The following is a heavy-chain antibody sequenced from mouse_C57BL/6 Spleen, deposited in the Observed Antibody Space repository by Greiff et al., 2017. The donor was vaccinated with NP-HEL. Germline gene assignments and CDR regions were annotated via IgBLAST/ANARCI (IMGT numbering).Heavy chain of an antibody. V-gene: IGHV1-82*01. CDR3: TREGALYYDSSFDY. J-gene: IGHJ2*01. CDR1: GYAFSSSW. Sequence: VQLQQSGPELVKPGASVKISCKASGYAFSSSWMNWVKQRPGKGLEWIGRISPGDGDTNSNGKFKGKATLTADKASSTAYMQRSSLTSEDSAVYFCTREGALYYDSSFDYRGQSATLTVSS. D-gene: IGHD1-1*01. CDR2: ISPGDGDT.